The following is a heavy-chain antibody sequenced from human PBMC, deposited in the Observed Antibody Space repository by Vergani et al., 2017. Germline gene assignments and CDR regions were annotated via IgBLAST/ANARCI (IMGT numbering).Heavy chain of an antibody. CDR3: ANGRPPRYSSSPPLGY. CDR1: GYTFTDYY. J-gene: IGHJ4*02. V-gene: IGHV1-2*02. CDR2: INPNSGGT. D-gene: IGHD6-6*01. Sequence: QVQLVQSGAEVKKPGASVKVSCKASGYTFTDYYMHWVRQAPGQGLEWMGWINPNSGGTNFAQKFQGRVTMTRDTYISTAYMELSRLRSDDTAVYYCANGRPPRYSSSPPLGYWGQGTLVTVSS.